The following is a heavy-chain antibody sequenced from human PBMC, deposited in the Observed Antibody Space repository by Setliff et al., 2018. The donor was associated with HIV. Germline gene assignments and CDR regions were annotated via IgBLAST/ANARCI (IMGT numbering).Heavy chain of an antibody. CDR3: ARDFPMIVVVIFKGQNYYGMDV. Sequence: PSVKVSCKASGYSFTSYGVSWVRQAPGQGLEWMGWISAYNGNTNYAQKLQGRVTMTTDTSTSTAYMELRSLRSDDTAVYYCARDFPMIVVVIFKGQNYYGMDVWGQGTTVTVSS. D-gene: IGHD3-22*01. CDR1: GYSFTSYG. J-gene: IGHJ6*02. V-gene: IGHV1-18*01. CDR2: ISAYNGNT.